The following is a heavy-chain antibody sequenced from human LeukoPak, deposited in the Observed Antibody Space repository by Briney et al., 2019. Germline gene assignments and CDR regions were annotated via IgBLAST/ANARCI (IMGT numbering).Heavy chain of an antibody. D-gene: IGHD3-16*02. Sequence: SETLSLTCAVYGGSFSGYYWSWIRQPPGKGLEWIGEINHSGSTNYNPSLKSRVTISVDTSKNQFSLKLSSVTAADTAVYYCATLERIRLGELSSFDYWGQGTLVTVSS. V-gene: IGHV4-34*01. J-gene: IGHJ4*02. CDR3: ATLERIRLGELSSFDY. CDR1: GGSFSGYY. CDR2: INHSGST.